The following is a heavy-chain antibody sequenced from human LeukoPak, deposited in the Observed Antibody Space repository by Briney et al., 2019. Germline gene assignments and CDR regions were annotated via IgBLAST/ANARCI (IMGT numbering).Heavy chain of an antibody. CDR1: GFTFSGYW. Sequence: GGSLRLSRAASGFTFSGYWMTWVRQAPGKGLEWVANIKEDGSEKYYEDSVKGRFTISRDNTKNLLYLEMNRLRAEDTAVYYCARYRLVWLPAPVFDYWGQGTLVTVSS. J-gene: IGHJ4*02. D-gene: IGHD6-19*01. CDR2: IKEDGSEK. CDR3: ARYRLVWLPAPVFDY. V-gene: IGHV3-7*01.